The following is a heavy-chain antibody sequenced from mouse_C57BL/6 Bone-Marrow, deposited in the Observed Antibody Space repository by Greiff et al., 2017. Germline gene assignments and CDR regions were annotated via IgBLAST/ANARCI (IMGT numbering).Heavy chain of an antibody. CDR3: TWITTVVATGAY. D-gene: IGHD1-1*01. J-gene: IGHJ3*01. Sequence: VQLQQSGAELVRPGASVKLSCTASGFNIKDDYMHWVKPRPEQGLAWIGWIDPENGDTEYASKFQGKATITADTSSNTAYLQLSSLTSEDTAVYYCTWITTVVATGAYWGQGTLVTVSA. V-gene: IGHV14-4*01. CDR2: IDPENGDT. CDR1: GFNIKDDY.